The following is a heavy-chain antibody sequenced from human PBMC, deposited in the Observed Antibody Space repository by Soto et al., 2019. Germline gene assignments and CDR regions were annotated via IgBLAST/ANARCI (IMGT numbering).Heavy chain of an antibody. D-gene: IGHD2-15*01. CDR3: ARDIVVVVAGLYYFDY. CDR1: GYSISSGYY. J-gene: IGHJ4*02. CDR2: IYHSGST. Sequence: PSETLSLTXAVSGYSISSGYYWGWIRQPPGKGLEWIGSIYHSGSTYYNPSLKSRVTISVDTSKNQFSLKLSSVTAADTAVYYSARDIVVVVAGLYYFDYWGQGTLVTVSS. V-gene: IGHV4-38-2*02.